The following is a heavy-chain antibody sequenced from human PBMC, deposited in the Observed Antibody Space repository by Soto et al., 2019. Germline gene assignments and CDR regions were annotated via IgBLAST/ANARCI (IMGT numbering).Heavy chain of an antibody. CDR1: GASVSSSHW. V-gene: IGHV4-4*02. CDR3: ARVRPPQSPRPAAVLYYFDY. Sequence: QVHLQESGPGLVKPSGTLSLTCGVSGASVSSSHWWTWVRQPPGKGLEWIGEIYHVGFTSYNPSLKSRVIMSMDQSRNKFSLKMSSVTAADTAVYYCARVRPPQSPRPAAVLYYFDYWGQGSLVTVSS. D-gene: IGHD2-2*01. CDR2: IYHVGFT. J-gene: IGHJ4*02.